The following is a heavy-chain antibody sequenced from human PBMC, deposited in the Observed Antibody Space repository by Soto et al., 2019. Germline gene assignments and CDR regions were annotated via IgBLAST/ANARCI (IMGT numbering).Heavy chain of an antibody. V-gene: IGHV1-46*01. D-gene: IGHD6-13*01. CDR2: ISPSGGST. CDR3: ARPIAAAGTSLSNGMDV. Sequence: XSVKVSCKASGYTFTSYYMHLVRQAPGQGLEWMGIISPSGGSTSYAQKFQVRVTMTRDTSTSTVYMELSSLRSEDTAVYYCARPIAAAGTSLSNGMDVWGQGTTVTVSS. CDR1: GYTFTSYY. J-gene: IGHJ6*02.